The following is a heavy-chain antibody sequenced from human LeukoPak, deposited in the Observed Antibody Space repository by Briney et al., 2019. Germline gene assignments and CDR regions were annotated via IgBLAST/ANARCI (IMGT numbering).Heavy chain of an antibody. V-gene: IGHV4-38-2*01. D-gene: IGHD6-19*01. Sequence: SETLSLTCAVSGYSISSGYYWGWIRQPPGKGLEWIGSIYHSGSTYYNPSLKSRVTISVDTSKNQFSPKLSSVTAADTAVYYCARAHSSGWTFDYWGQGTLVTVSS. CDR3: ARAHSSGWTFDY. CDR1: GYSISSGYY. CDR2: IYHSGST. J-gene: IGHJ4*02.